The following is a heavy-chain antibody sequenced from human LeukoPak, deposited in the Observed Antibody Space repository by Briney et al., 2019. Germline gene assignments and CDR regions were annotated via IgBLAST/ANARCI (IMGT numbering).Heavy chain of an antibody. V-gene: IGHV3-13*01. Sequence: PGGSLRLPCAASGFTFSSHDMYWVRQTGKRLEWVAASDSTGDTYYLDSVKGRFTISRETVKNSLSLQVNSLRVGDTGVYYCARGKTGDDYVVFDYWGQGVLVTVSS. CDR1: GFTFSSHD. J-gene: IGHJ4*02. D-gene: IGHD3-10*02. CDR3: ARGKTGDDYVVFDY. CDR2: SDSTGDT.